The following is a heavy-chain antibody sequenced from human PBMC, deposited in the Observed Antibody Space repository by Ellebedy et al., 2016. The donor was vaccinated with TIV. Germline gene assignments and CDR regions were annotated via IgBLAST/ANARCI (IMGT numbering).Heavy chain of an antibody. CDR2: INTGNGNR. D-gene: IGHD3-3*01. CDR3: ATREWQDPMDV. V-gene: IGHV1-3*04. Sequence: ASVKVSXKASGHLFTTYGIHWVRQAPGQRLEWLGWINTGNGNRKYSQKFQGRVTITTDTSASTASMELSSLMSDDTAVYYCATREWQDPMDVWGQGTTVIVSS. CDR1: GHLFTTYG. J-gene: IGHJ6*02.